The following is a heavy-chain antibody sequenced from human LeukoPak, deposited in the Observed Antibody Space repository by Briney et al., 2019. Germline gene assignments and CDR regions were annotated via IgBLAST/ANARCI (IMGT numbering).Heavy chain of an antibody. V-gene: IGHV3-30-3*01. Sequence: PGGSLRLSCAASGFTFSTYAMHWVRQAPGKGLEWVAVISYDGSNKYYADSVKGRFTISRDNSKNTLYLQMNSLRAEDTAVYYCARAYGGNSGVDYWGQGTLVTVSS. CDR3: ARAYGGNSGVDY. J-gene: IGHJ4*02. CDR2: ISYDGSNK. D-gene: IGHD4-23*01. CDR1: GFTFSTYA.